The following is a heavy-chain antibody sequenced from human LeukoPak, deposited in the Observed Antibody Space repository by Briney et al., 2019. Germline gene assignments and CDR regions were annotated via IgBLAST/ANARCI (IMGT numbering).Heavy chain of an antibody. D-gene: IGHD6-19*01. V-gene: IGHV1-18*01. Sequence: ASVKASCKTSGYTFPNYGVTWVRQAPGQGLEWMGWINPGNGNPNYAQKLRGRLTLTTDTFTTTAYMELRSLGSDDTAIYYCARDRTAVAGPETYWGQGTLITVSS. CDR2: INPGNGNP. CDR3: ARDRTAVAGPETY. J-gene: IGHJ4*01. CDR1: GYTFPNYG.